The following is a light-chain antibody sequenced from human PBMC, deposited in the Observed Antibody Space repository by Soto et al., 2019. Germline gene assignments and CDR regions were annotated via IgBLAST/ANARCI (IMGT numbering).Light chain of an antibody. Sequence: EIVMTQSPATLSVSPGERATLSCRASQSVSSNLAWYQQKPGQAPRLLIYGASTRDTGIPTRFSGSWSGTEFTLTINRLQSEDFSVYYCQQYNNGPPDTLGQGNKLESK. CDR3: QQYNNGPPDT. CDR1: QSVSSN. J-gene: IGKJ2*01. V-gene: IGKV3-15*01. CDR2: GAS.